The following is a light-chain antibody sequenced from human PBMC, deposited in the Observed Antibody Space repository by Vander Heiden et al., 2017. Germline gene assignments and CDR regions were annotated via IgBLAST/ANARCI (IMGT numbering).Light chain of an antibody. V-gene: IGKV1-39*01. CDR2: AAS. CDR3: QQSYSTHRYT. CDR1: QSISSY. J-gene: IGKJ2*01. Sequence: DIQMTQSPSSLSASVGDRVTITCRPSQSISSYLNWYQQKPGKAPKLLIYAASSLQSGVPSRFSGSGSGTDFTLTISSLQPEDFATYYCQQSYSTHRYTFGQGTKLEIK.